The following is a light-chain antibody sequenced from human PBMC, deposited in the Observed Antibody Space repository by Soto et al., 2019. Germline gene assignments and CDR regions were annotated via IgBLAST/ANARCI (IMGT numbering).Light chain of an antibody. V-gene: IGKV1-39*01. CDR3: QQYNNWPIT. Sequence: DIQMTQSPSSLSASVGDRVTISCRASQSISTYLNWYQKKPGKAPKVLIYAASSLQSGVPSRFSGSGSGTEFTLTISSLQSEDFAVYYCQQYNNWPITFGQGTRLEIK. CDR2: AAS. CDR1: QSISTY. J-gene: IGKJ5*01.